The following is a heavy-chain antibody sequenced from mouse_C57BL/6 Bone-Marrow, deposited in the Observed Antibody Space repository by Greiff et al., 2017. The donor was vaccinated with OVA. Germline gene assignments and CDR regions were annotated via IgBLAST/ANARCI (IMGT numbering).Heavy chain of an antibody. V-gene: IGHV1-26*01. J-gene: IGHJ4*01. D-gene: IGHD2-3*01. Sequence: VQLQQSGPELVKPGASVKISCKASGYTFTDYYMNWVKQSHGKSLEWIGDINPNNGGTSYNQKFKGKATLTVDKSSSTAYMELRSLTSEDSAVYYCANDGYYYAMDYWGQGTSVTVYS. CDR1: GYTFTDYY. CDR3: ANDGYYYAMDY. CDR2: INPNNGGT.